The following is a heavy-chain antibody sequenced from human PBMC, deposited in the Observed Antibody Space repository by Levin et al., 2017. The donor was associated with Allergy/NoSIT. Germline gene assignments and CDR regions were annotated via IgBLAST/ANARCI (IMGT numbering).Heavy chain of an antibody. Sequence: GESLKISCKGSGYNFTTYWIGWVRQMPEKGLEWMAIIYPDDSDTRYSPSFQGQVTISADKSISTAYLQWSSLRASDTAMYYCARPRVATRTNDAFDIWGQGTTVTVSS. V-gene: IGHV5-51*01. D-gene: IGHD1-7*01. CDR2: IYPDDSDT. CDR1: GYNFTTYW. CDR3: ARPRVATRTNDAFDI. J-gene: IGHJ3*02.